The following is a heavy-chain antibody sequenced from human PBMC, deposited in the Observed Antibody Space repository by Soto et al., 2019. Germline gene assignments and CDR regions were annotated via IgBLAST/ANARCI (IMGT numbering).Heavy chain of an antibody. J-gene: IGHJ4*02. D-gene: IGHD2-21*01. CDR1: GFTFSNYG. CDR2: IWYDGNNK. CDR3: ARGLHSLFDY. V-gene: IGHV3-33*01. Sequence: QVQLVESGGGVVQPGGSLRIPCAAAGFTFSNYGKHWVRQAPGKGLEWVAVIWYDGNNKYYADSVKGRFTISRDNSNNTLYVQMTSLRAEDTAVYYCARGLHSLFDYWGQGTLVTVSS.